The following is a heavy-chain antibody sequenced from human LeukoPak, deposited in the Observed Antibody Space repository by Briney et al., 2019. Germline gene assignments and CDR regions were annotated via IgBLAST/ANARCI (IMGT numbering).Heavy chain of an antibody. CDR2: IYWDDDK. D-gene: IGHD4-17*01. J-gene: IGHJ6*04. V-gene: IGHV2-5*02. Sequence: ESGPTLVNPTQTLTLTCTFSGFSLSTRGVGGGWLRQPPGKAMEWLALIYWDDDKRYSPSLKSRLTLTKDNSKNQVVLTKADMDPVDPAPYYCAHSFYGDYYYYGMDVWGKGTTVTVSS. CDR3: AHSFYGDYYYYGMDV. CDR1: GFSLSTRGVG.